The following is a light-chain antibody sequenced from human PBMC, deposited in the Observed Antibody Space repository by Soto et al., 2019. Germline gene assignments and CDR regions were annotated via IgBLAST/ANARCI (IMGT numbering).Light chain of an antibody. CDR3: QQYGSSQGT. J-gene: IGKJ5*01. CDR1: QSVSSN. CDR2: GAS. Sequence: EIVMTQSPATLSVSPGERATLSCRASQSVSSNLAWYQQKPGQAPRLLIYGASTWASGIPVRFSGSGSGTDFTLTISRLEPEDFAVYYCQQYGSSQGTFGQGTRLEIK. V-gene: IGKV3-20*01.